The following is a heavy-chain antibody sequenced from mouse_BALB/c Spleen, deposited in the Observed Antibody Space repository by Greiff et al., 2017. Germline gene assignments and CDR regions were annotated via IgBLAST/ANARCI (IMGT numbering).Heavy chain of an antibody. V-gene: IGHV3-8*02. D-gene: IGHD1-1*01. Sequence: EVMLVESGPSLVKPSQTLSLTCSVTGDSITSGYWNWIRKFPGNKLEYMGYISYSGSTYYNPSLKSRISITRDTSKNQYYLQLNSVTTEDTATYYCARESYGSSWDAMDYWGQGTSVTVSS. CDR2: ISYSGST. CDR3: ARESYGSSWDAMDY. CDR1: GDSITSGY. J-gene: IGHJ4*01.